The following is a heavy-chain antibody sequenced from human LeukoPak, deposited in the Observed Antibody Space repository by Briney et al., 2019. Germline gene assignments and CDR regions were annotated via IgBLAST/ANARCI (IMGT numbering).Heavy chain of an antibody. V-gene: IGHV1-2*02. J-gene: IGHJ4*02. CDR1: GFTFSSYG. D-gene: IGHD3-22*01. CDR2: INPNSGGT. CDR3: ARGGAYDSSGYYYV. Sequence: GGSLRLSCAASGFTFSSYGMHWVRQAPGQGLEWMGWINPNSGGTSYAQKFQGRVTMTRDTSISTAYMELSRLRSDDTAVYYCARGGAYDSSGYYYVWGQGTLVTVSS.